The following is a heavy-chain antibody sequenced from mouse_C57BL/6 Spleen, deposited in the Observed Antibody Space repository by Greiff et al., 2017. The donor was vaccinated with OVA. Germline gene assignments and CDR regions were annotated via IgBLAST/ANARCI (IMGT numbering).Heavy chain of an antibody. CDR2: IDPETGGT. CDR1: GYTFTDYE. J-gene: IGHJ2*01. Sequence: QVQLKQSGAELVRPGASVTLSCKASGYTFTDYEMHWVKQTPVHGLEWIGAIDPETGGTAYNQKFKGKAILTADKSSSTAYMELRSLTSEDSAVYYCTRAAHYWGQGTTLTVSS. V-gene: IGHV1-15*01. CDR3: TRAAHY.